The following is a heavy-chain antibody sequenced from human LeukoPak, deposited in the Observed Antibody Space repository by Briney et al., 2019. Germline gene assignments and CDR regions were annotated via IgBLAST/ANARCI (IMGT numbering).Heavy chain of an antibody. D-gene: IGHD4-11*01. CDR2: INGDGSTT. Sequence: PGGSLRLSCAASGFTFSSYSMHWVRQAPGKGLMWVSRINGDGSTTTHADSVKGRFTIPRDNAKSTLYLQMNSLRAEDTAVYFCARGAYTYSYDPWGQGTLVTVSS. CDR1: GFTFSSYS. V-gene: IGHV3-74*01. J-gene: IGHJ5*02. CDR3: ARGAYTYSYDP.